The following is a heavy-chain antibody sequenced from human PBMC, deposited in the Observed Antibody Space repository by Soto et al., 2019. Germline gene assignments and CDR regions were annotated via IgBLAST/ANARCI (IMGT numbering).Heavy chain of an antibody. CDR1: GFTFSSYW. D-gene: IGHD3-16*01. CDR2: IRQDGNER. CDR3: ARDNVFFDY. V-gene: IGHV3-7*01. J-gene: IGHJ4*02. Sequence: EVQVVESGGGLVQPGGSLRLSCRASGFTFSSYWMTWVRQAPGKGLEWVANIRQDGNERKYVDSVKGRFTISRDNAENSLFLQMNSLRAEDTAVYYCARDNVFFDYWGQGTLVSVSS.